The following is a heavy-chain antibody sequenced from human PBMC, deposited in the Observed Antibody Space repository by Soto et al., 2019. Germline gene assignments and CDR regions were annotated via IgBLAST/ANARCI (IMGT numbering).Heavy chain of an antibody. J-gene: IGHJ3*02. CDR1: GYTFTGYY. V-gene: IGHV1-2*02. CDR3: ARGFYYDSGYWAAFDI. D-gene: IGHD3-22*01. Sequence: ASVKVSCKASGYTFTGYYMHWVRQAPGQGLEWMGWINHNSGDTNYAQKFQGRVIMTRDTSISTAYMELSGLRSDDTAVYYCARGFYYDSGYWAAFDIWGQGTMVTVS. CDR2: INHNSGDT.